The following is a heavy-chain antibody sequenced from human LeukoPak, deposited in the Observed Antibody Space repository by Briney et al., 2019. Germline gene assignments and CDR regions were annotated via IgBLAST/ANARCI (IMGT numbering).Heavy chain of an antibody. D-gene: IGHD4-23*01. CDR1: GFTFSSYA. V-gene: IGHV3-23*01. Sequence: QPGGSLRLSCAASGFTFSSYAMSWVRQAPGKGLEWVSAISGSGGSTYYADSVKGRFTISRHYSKNTLYLQMNSLRPEDTAVYYCARDYGGKAGWFDPWGQGTLVTVSS. J-gene: IGHJ5*02. CDR3: ARDYGGKAGWFDP. CDR2: ISGSGGST.